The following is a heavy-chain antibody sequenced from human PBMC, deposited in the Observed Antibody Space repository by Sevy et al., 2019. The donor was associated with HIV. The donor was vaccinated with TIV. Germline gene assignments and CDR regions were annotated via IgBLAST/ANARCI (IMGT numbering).Heavy chain of an antibody. CDR1: GFTFSTFS. CDR2: ISFSSNYI. J-gene: IGHJ6*02. CDR3: ARDPRITIIDGMDV. D-gene: IGHD3-3*01. V-gene: IGHV3-21*01. Sequence: GGSLRLSCAASGFTFSTFSMNWVRQAPGKGLEWVSFISFSSNYIYYADSVKGRFTISRDNAKNSLYLQMNSLRAEDTAVYYCARDPRITIIDGMDVWGQGTTVTVSS.